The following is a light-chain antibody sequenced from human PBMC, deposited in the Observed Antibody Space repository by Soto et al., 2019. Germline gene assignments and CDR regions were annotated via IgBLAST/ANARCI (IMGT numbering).Light chain of an antibody. CDR2: GAF. Sequence: EIVWTQSPGTLSLSPGEGATLNCRTSQSISTSSLAWYRQKPGQAPRLVIYGAFNRATGIPDRFSGGGAGTDFTLTIPRLEPEDFAVYYCQQYDKSPLTFGGGTKVDIK. CDR1: QSISTSS. CDR3: QQYDKSPLT. V-gene: IGKV3-20*01. J-gene: IGKJ4*01.